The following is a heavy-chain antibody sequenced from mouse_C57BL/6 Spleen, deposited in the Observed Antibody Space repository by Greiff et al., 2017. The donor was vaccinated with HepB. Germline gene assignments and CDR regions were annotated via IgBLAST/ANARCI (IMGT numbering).Heavy chain of an antibody. CDR1: GFTFSSYA. V-gene: IGHV5-9-1*02. CDR3: TRGGYYGSSPCAMDY. D-gene: IGHD1-1*01. CDR2: ISSGGDYI. J-gene: IGHJ4*01. Sequence: EVQLVESGEGLVKPGGSLKLSCAASGFTFSSYAMSWVRQTPEKRLEWVAYISSGGDYIYYADTVKGRFTISRDNARNTLYLQMSSLKSEDTALYYCTRGGYYGSSPCAMDYWGQGTSVTVSS.